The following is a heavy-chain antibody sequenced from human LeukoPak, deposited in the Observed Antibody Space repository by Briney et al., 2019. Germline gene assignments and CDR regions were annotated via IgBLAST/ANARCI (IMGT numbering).Heavy chain of an antibody. J-gene: IGHJ4*02. D-gene: IGHD6-19*01. CDR2: IYPLDSDT. V-gene: IGHV5-51*01. Sequence: PGESLKISCKGSGYSLTRYWIGWVRQMPGKGLEWMGIIYPLDSDTRYSPSFQGQVTISADKSTNTAYLQWSSLEASDTGMYYCARHPQTYSSGWYLWDYWGQGTLVTVSS. CDR3: ARHPQTYSSGWYLWDY. CDR1: GYSLTRYW.